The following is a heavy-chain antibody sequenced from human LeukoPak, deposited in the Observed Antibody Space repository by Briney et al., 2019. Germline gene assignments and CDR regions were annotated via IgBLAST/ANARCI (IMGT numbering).Heavy chain of an antibody. CDR2: IYRTGST. CDR3: AREGSGNTLGY. CDR1: GYSISSGYC. J-gene: IGHJ4*02. D-gene: IGHD2-15*01. Sequence: PSETLSLTCAVSGYSISSGYCWGWIRQPPQKGLEWIATIYRTGSTYYNPSLKSRVTISVDTSKNQFSLKLSPVTAADTAVYYCAREGSGNTLGYWGQGTLVTVSS. V-gene: IGHV4-38-2*02.